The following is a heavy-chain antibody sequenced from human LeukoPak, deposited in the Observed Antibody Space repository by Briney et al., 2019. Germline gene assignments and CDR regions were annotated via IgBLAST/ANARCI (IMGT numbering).Heavy chain of an antibody. CDR2: ISYDGNSK. V-gene: IGHV3-30-3*01. Sequence: GGSLRLSCAASGFTFSSYVMHWVRQAPGKGREWVAVISYDGNSKYYADSVKGRFTIARDNSKNTLYMQMNSLRAEDKAVYYCAREPGDSSRWFFDYWGQGALVTVSS. CDR3: AREPGDSSRWFFDY. D-gene: IGHD6-13*01. CDR1: GFTFSSYV. J-gene: IGHJ4*02.